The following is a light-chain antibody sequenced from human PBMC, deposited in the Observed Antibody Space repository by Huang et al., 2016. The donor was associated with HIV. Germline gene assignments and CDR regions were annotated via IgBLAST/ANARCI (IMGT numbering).Light chain of an antibody. CDR3: QQYGSSPRT. Sequence: EIVLTQSPGPLSLSPGERATLSCRASQSVKNNYLAWYQQKPGQAPRLLIFGAFNRAAGIPDRFSGSESGTDFTLASSRLEPEDFAVYYCQQYGSSPRTFGQGTRLEIK. CDR2: GAF. J-gene: IGKJ2*01. CDR1: QSVKNNY. V-gene: IGKV3-20*01.